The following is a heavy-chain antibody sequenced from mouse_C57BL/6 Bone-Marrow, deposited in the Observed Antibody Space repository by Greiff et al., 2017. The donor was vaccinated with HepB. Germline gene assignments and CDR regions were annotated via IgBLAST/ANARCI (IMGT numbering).Heavy chain of an antibody. V-gene: IGHV7-3*01. J-gene: IGHJ4*01. D-gene: IGHD2-1*01. CDR2: IRNKANGYTT. Sequence: EVKLVESGGGLVQPGGSLSLSCAASGFTFTDYYMSWVRQPPGKALEWLGFIRNKANGYTTEYSASVKDRFTISRDNSQSILYLQMNALRAEDSATYYCARWRNLYAIDYWGQGTSVTVSS. CDR3: ARWRNLYAIDY. CDR1: GFTFTDYY.